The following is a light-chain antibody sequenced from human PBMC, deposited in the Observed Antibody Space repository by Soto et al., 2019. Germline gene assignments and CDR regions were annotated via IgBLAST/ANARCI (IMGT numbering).Light chain of an antibody. J-gene: IGKJ1*01. CDR1: QSISIN. CDR2: GAS. V-gene: IGKV3-15*01. Sequence: EIVMTQSPATVSGSPGERVTLSCRASQSISINWAWYQLKPGQAPRLVRYGASTRATGVSASFSGSGSGTDYTFTINGLQSGDFAVYYCQQYDTGLTFRQGTKGEI. CDR3: QQYDTGLT.